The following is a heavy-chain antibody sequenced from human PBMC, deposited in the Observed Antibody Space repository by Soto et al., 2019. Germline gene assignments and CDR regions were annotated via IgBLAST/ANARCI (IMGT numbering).Heavy chain of an antibody. J-gene: IGHJ6*02. CDR3: ARDGGDCGYRLIYYYYIGMDV. Sequence: QVQLLQSGAEEKKPGASVKVSCKASGYAFSSYAMHWVRQAPGQRLEWMGWINIGSGNTKYSQNFQDRITISRDTRANTVYMELSSLRSEDTAVYYCARDGGDCGYRLIYYYYIGMDVGGQGTTVSVSS. V-gene: IGHV1-3*05. CDR2: INIGSGNT. CDR1: GYAFSSYA. D-gene: IGHD2-21*02.